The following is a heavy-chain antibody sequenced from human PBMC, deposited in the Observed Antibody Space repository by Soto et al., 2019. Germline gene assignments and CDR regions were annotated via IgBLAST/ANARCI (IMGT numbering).Heavy chain of an antibody. CDR2: FCYSGST. J-gene: IGHJ4*02. Sequence: PSETLSLTCTVSGGSSSGGDDCWSWIRQPPGKGLEWIGYFCYSGSTYYNPSLKSRVTISLDTSKNQFSLRLSSVTAADTAVYYCASVESSSRNLAPYYFDYWGQGILVTVSS. V-gene: IGHV4-61*08. D-gene: IGHD2-2*01. CDR3: ASVESSSRNLAPYYFDY. CDR1: GGSSSGGDDC.